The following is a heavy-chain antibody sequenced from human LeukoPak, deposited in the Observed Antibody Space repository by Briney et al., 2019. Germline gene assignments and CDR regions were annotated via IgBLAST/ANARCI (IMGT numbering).Heavy chain of an antibody. D-gene: IGHD3-3*01. Sequence: ASVKASCKASGYTFTSYDINWVRQATGQGLEWMGWMNPNSGNTGYAQKFQGRVTITRNTSISTAYMELSSLRSEDTAVYYCARVSFWSGYPIYYYYYMDVWGKGTTVTVSS. J-gene: IGHJ6*03. CDR2: MNPNSGNT. CDR1: GYTFTSYD. V-gene: IGHV1-8*03. CDR3: ARVSFWSGYPIYYYYYMDV.